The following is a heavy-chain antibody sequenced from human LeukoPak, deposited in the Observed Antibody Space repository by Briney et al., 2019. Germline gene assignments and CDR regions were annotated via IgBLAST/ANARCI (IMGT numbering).Heavy chain of an antibody. CDR2: ISPGSTTI. J-gene: IGHJ4*02. V-gene: IGHV3-48*01. D-gene: IGHD4-17*01. CDR3: ARVRGPTVTTMYFDY. CDR1: GFTFVSHG. Sequence: AGRSLRLSCAASGFTFVSHGMIWVRQAPGKGLVWLSYISPGSTTINSADSVKDRFTTSRDKAKSSLFLQMNSLRAEDTAVYYCARVRGPTVTTMYFDYWGQGALVTVPS.